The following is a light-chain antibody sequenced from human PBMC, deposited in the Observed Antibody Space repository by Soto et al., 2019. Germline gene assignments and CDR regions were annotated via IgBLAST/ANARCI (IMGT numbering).Light chain of an antibody. J-gene: IGKJ1*01. V-gene: IGKV1-5*03. CDR2: KAA. Sequence: DIQMTQSPSTLSASVGDRVTITCRASQSISSWLAWYQQKPGKAPKLLIYKAASLESGVPSRFRGSVYGTEFTLTISSLQPDDFATYYCQQYNISPTFGQRTKVEIK. CDR1: QSISSW. CDR3: QQYNISPT.